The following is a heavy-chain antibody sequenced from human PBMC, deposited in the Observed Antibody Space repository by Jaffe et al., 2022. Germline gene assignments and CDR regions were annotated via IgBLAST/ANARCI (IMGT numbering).Heavy chain of an antibody. CDR3: AREKVECFSMTTVTTCSYYFDY. D-gene: IGHD4-17*01. V-gene: IGHV4-59*01. J-gene: IGHJ4*02. CDR1: GGSISSYY. CDR2: IYYSGST. Sequence: QVQLQESGPGLVKPSETLSLTCTVSGGSISSYYWSWIRQPPGKGLEWIGYIYYSGSTNYNPSLKSRVTISVDTSKNQFSLKLSSVTAADTAVYYCAREKVECFSMTTVTTCSYYFDYWGQGTLVTVSS.